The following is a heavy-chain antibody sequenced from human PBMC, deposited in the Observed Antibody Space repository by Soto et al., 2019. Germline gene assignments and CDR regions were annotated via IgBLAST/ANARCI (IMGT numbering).Heavy chain of an antibody. CDR3: AKNIVATIYYGMDV. D-gene: IGHD5-12*01. Sequence: SLRLSCAASGFTFSSYGMHWVRQAPGKGLEWVAVISYDGSNKYYADSVKGRFTISRDNSKNTLYLQMNSLRAEDTAVYYCAKNIVATIYYGMDVWGQGTTVTVS. J-gene: IGHJ6*02. CDR1: GFTFSSYG. V-gene: IGHV3-30*18. CDR2: ISYDGSNK.